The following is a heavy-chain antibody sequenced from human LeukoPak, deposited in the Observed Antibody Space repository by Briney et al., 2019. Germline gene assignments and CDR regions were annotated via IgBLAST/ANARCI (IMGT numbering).Heavy chain of an antibody. J-gene: IGHJ4*02. CDR2: ISSSSSTI. CDR1: GFTFSSYA. CDR3: ARGSYYFDY. D-gene: IGHD3-16*02. V-gene: IGHV3-48*01. Sequence: PGGSLRLSCAASGFTFSSYAMSWVRQAPGKGLEWVSYISSSSSTIYYADSVKGRFTISRDNAKNSLYLQMNSLRAEDTAVYYCARGSYYFDYWGQGTLVTVSS.